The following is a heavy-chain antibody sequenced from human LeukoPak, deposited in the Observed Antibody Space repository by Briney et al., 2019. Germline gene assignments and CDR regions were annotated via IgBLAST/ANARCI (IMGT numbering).Heavy chain of an antibody. J-gene: IGHJ4*02. CDR2: INPRGGST. CDR3: ARRYYDNSGHSYGYYFDY. V-gene: IGHV1-46*01. CDR1: GYTLIDYY. Sequence: ASVKVSCKASGYTLIDYYMHWVRQAPGQGPEWMGIINPRGGSTIYAQDFQGRVTLTRDTSTSTVYMELSSLRSEDTAVYYCARRYYDNSGHSYGYYFDYWGQGTLVTVSS. D-gene: IGHD3-22*01.